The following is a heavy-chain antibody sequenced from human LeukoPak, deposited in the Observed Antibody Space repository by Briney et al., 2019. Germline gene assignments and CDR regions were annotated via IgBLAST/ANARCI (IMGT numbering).Heavy chain of an antibody. CDR2: IYYSGST. CDR1: GDSISSGGYY. D-gene: IGHD6-13*01. CDR3: ARARLGIAAAFDP. V-gene: IGHV4-31*03. Sequence: RSSETLSLTCTVSGDSISSGGYYCSWIRQHPGKGLEWIGYIYYSGSTYYNPSLKSRFTISVDTSKNQFSLNLNSVTAADTAVYYCARARLGIAAAFDPWGQGTLVTVSS. J-gene: IGHJ5*02.